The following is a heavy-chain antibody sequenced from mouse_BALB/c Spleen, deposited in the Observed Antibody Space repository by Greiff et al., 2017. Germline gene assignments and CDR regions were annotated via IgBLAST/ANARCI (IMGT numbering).Heavy chain of an antibody. Sequence: EVKLVESGGGLVQPGGSLRLSCATSGFTFTDYYMSWVRQPPGKALEWLGFIRNKANGYTTEYSASVKGRFTISRDNSQSILYLQMNTLRAEDSATYYCARDDYGNPDYWGQGTTLTVSS. CDR3: ARDDYGNPDY. CDR1: GFTFTDYY. V-gene: IGHV7-3*02. CDR2: IRNKANGYTT. D-gene: IGHD2-1*01. J-gene: IGHJ2*01.